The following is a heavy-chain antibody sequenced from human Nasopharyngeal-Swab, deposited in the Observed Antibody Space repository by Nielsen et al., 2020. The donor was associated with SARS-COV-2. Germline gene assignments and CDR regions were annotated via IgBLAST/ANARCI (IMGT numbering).Heavy chain of an antibody. CDR1: GFTFSSYS. CDR3: ARGAYTSGWHLPSGASDI. J-gene: IGHJ3*02. Sequence: GESLKISCAASGFTFSSYSMNWVRQAPGKGLEWVSYIISSSTTIKYADSVKGRFTISRDNAKNSLYLQMNSLRAEDTAVYYCARGAYTSGWHLPSGASDIWGQGTMVTVSS. D-gene: IGHD6-19*01. V-gene: IGHV3-48*01. CDR2: IISSSTTI.